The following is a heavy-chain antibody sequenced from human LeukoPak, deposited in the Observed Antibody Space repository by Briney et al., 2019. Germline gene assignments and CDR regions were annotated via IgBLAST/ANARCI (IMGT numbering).Heavy chain of an antibody. Sequence: GRSLRLSCAASGFTFNNYAMYWVRQVPGKGLECVSGINWNSGSTVYADSVKGRFTISRDNSKNALYLQMNSLRAEDTAFYYCAKRSCSGGRCYFDYWGQGTLVTVSS. V-gene: IGHV3-9*01. CDR3: AKRSCSGGRCYFDY. CDR2: INWNSGST. CDR1: GFTFNNYA. J-gene: IGHJ4*02. D-gene: IGHD2-15*01.